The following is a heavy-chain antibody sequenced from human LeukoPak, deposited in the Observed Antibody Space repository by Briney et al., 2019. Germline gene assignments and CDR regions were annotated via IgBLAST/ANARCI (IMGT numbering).Heavy chain of an antibody. D-gene: IGHD3-9*01. CDR1: GGSISSSSYY. CDR2: IYYSGST. Sequence: PSETLSLTCTVSGGSISSSSYYWGWIRQPPGKGLEWIGSIYYSGSTYYNPSLKSRVTISVDTSKNQFSLRLSSVTAADTAVYYCARQSRYFDWLLDMYNWFDPWGQGTLVTVSS. CDR3: ARQSRYFDWLLDMYNWFDP. V-gene: IGHV4-39*01. J-gene: IGHJ5*02.